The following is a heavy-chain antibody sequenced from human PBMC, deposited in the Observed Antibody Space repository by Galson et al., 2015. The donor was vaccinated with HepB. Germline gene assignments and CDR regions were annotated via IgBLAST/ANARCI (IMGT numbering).Heavy chain of an antibody. CDR3: ARDGHREYSYGSGGY. CDR1: GGTFSSYA. D-gene: IGHD5-18*01. J-gene: IGHJ4*02. CDR2: ISPIFGSA. V-gene: IGHV1-69*13. Sequence: SVKVSCKASGGTFSSYAISWVRQAPGQGLEWMGGISPIFGSANYAQKFQGRVTITADESTSTAYMELSSLRSEDTAVYYCARDGHREYSYGSGGYWGQGTLVTVSS.